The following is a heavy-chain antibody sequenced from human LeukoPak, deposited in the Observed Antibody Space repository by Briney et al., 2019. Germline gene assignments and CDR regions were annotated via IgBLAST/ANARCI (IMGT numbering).Heavy chain of an antibody. CDR3: ARLIDPDYYDSSGPPTHNDY. CDR1: GYTFTSYY. J-gene: IGHJ4*02. V-gene: IGHV1-46*01. Sequence: ASVKVSCKASGYTFTSYYMHWVRQAPGQGLEWMGIINPSGGSTSYAQKFQGRVTMTRDTSTSTVYMELSSLRSEDTAVYYCARLIDPDYYDSSGPPTHNDYWGQGTLVTVSS. CDR2: INPSGGST. D-gene: IGHD3-22*01.